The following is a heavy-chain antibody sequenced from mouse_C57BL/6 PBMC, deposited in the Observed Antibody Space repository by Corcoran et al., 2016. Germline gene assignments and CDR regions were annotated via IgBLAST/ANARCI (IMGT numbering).Heavy chain of an antibody. Sequence: QVQLQQSGAELVKPGASVKISCKASGYAFSSYWMNWVKQRPGKGLEWIGQIYPGDGDTNYNGKFKGKATLTADKSSSTAYMQLSSLTSEDSAVYFCAREGDDYLYYFDYWGQGTTLTVSS. D-gene: IGHD2-4*01. CDR3: AREGDDYLYYFDY. V-gene: IGHV1-80*01. J-gene: IGHJ2*01. CDR2: IYPGDGDT. CDR1: GYAFSSYW.